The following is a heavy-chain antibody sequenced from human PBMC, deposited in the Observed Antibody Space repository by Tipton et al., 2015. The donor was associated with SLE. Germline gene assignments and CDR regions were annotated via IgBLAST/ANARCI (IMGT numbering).Heavy chain of an antibody. J-gene: IGHJ5*02. Sequence: QSGAEVKKPGASVQVSYEASHHTAISWLRHAPGQGLEWVGWISPSNGDTKYAQKFQDRVTLTIDKSTRTYYMELKGLKSDDSGIYYCARVYSVTRTFWFDPWGQGTLVTVS. CDR1: HHTA. CDR2: ISPSNGDT. V-gene: IGHV1-18*01. CDR3: ARVYSVTRTFWFDP. D-gene: IGHD4-17*01.